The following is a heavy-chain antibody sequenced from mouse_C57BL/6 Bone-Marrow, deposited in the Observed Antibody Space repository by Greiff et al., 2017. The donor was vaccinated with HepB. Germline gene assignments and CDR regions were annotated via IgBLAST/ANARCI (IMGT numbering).Heavy chain of an antibody. J-gene: IGHJ4*01. D-gene: IGHD2-14*01. CDR1: GYTFTSYW. Sequence: VQLQESGAELVKPGASVKLSCKASGYTFTSYWMHWVKQRPGRGLEWIGRIDPNSGGTKYNEKFKSKATLTVDKPSSTAYMQLSSLTSEDSAVYYCARGVRGPYYAMDYWGQGTSVTVSS. CDR2: IDPNSGGT. V-gene: IGHV1-72*01. CDR3: ARGVRGPYYAMDY.